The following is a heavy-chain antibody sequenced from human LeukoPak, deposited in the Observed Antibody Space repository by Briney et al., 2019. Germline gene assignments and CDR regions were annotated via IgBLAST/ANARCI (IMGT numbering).Heavy chain of an antibody. Sequence: PGGSLRLSCAASGFTVSSNYMNWVRQAPGKGLEWVSYISSSGTTIYYADSVKGRFTISRDNARNSLYLQMNSLRAEDTAVYYCARGPYTNGHYFDYWGQGTLATVSS. CDR3: ARGPYTNGHYFDY. D-gene: IGHD6-19*01. J-gene: IGHJ4*02. CDR1: GFTVSSNY. V-gene: IGHV3-48*03. CDR2: ISSSGTTI.